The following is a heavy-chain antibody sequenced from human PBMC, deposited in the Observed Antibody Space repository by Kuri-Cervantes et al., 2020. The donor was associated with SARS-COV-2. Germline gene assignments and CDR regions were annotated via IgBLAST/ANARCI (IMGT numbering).Heavy chain of an antibody. D-gene: IGHD3-16*01. Sequence: GESLKISCAASGFTFSSYGMHWVRQAPGKGLEWVAFIRYDGRDKYYGDSVKGRFTISRDNSKNTLYLQMNSLRAEDTAVYYCAKSQKSGDLGDDFDYWGQGTLVTVSS. J-gene: IGHJ4*02. CDR2: IRYDGRDK. V-gene: IGHV3-30*02. CDR3: AKSQKSGDLGDDFDY. CDR1: GFTFSSYG.